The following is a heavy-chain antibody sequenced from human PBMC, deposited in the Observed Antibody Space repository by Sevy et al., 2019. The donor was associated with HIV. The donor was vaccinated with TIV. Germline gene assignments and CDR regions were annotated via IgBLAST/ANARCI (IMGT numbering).Heavy chain of an antibody. CDR3: ASEVYCSSGRCFSPRFDN. CDR1: GFTFNRNW. Sequence: WGSLRLSCAASGFTFNRNWMHWVRQAPGKGLVWVSQINGDGTNTNYANSVKGRFTISRDNAKNTVYLQMNSLTVEDTAVYYCASEVYCSSGRCFSPRFDNWGQGTLVTVSS. CDR2: INGDGTNT. V-gene: IGHV3-74*01. J-gene: IGHJ4*02. D-gene: IGHD2-15*01.